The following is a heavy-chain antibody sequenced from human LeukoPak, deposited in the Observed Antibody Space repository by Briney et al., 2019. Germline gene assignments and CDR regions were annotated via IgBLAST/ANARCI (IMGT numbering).Heavy chain of an antibody. D-gene: IGHD3-9*01. CDR2: ISSSGSTI. CDR1: GFTFSSYE. J-gene: IGHJ4*02. Sequence: GGSLRLSCAASGFTFSSYEMNWVRQAPGKGLEWVSYISSSGSTIYYADSVKGRFTISRDNSKNTLYLQMNSLRAEDTAVYYCARSLLHYDILTGNDYWGQGTLVTVSS. V-gene: IGHV3-48*03. CDR3: ARSLLHYDILTGNDY.